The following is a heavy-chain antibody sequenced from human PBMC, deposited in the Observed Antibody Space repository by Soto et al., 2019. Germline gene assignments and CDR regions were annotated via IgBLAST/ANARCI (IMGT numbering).Heavy chain of an antibody. CDR3: AKVIVVIAAAGDYFDS. Sequence: GCSLRLSCAYSVFTFNIYAMTWVRQAPGKGLEWVSVISGSGGCTHYADSVQGRFSISRDNSKNTVYLQMNSLGVEDTALYYCAKVIVVIAAAGDYFDSWGQGTQVTVSS. CDR2: ISGSGGCT. D-gene: IGHD2-15*01. V-gene: IGHV3-23*01. J-gene: IGHJ4*02. CDR1: VFTFNIYA.